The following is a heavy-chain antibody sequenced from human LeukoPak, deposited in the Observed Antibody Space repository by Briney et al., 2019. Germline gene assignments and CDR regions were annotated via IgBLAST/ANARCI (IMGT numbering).Heavy chain of an antibody. CDR3: ARHIAYYYDSSGSEFDY. V-gene: IGHV5-51*01. Sequence: GESLKISCKGFGYSFTSYWIGWVRQMPGKGLEWMGIIYPGDSDTRYSPSLQGQVTISADKSISTAYLQWSSLKASDTAMYYCARHIAYYYDSSGSEFDYWGQGTLVTVSS. D-gene: IGHD3-22*01. J-gene: IGHJ4*02. CDR1: GYSFTSYW. CDR2: IYPGDSDT.